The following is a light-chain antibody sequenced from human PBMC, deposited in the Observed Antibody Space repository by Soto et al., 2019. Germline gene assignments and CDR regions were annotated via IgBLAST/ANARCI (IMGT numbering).Light chain of an antibody. CDR2: QDS. Sequence: SYELTQPPSVSVSPGQTASITCSRDRLGDIYVCWYQQKPGQSPVLVLYQDSKRPSGIPERFSGSNSGNTATLTISGTQAMDEADYYCQAWDSSTVVFGGGTKVTVL. V-gene: IGLV3-1*01. CDR3: QAWDSSTVV. J-gene: IGLJ2*01. CDR1: RLGDIY.